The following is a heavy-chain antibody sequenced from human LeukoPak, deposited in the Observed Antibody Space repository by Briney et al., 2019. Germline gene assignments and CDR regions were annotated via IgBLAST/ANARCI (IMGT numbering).Heavy chain of an antibody. J-gene: IGHJ4*02. D-gene: IGHD6-13*01. CDR2: ISSSSSYI. V-gene: IGHV3-21*01. CDR1: GFTFSSYS. Sequence: PGGSLRLSCAASGFTFSSYSMNWVRQAPGKGLEWVSSISSSSSYIYYADSVKGRFTISRDNAKNSLYLQMNSLRAEDTAVYYCVKDSYYSSSYFDYWGQGTLLTVSS. CDR3: VKDSYYSSSYFDY.